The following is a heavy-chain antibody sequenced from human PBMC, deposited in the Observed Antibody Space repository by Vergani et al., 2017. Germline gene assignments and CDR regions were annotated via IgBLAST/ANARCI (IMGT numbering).Heavy chain of an antibody. V-gene: IGHV6-1*01. D-gene: IGHD6-13*01. J-gene: IGHJ4*02. CDR2: TYYRSKWYN. CDR1: GDSVSSNSAA. CDR3: ARGRSNRLAAAGTGLHY. Sequence: QVQLQQSGPGLVKPSQTLSLTCAISGDSVSSNSAAWNWIRQSPSRGLEWLGRTYYRSKWYNDYAVSVKSRITINPDTSKNQFSLQLNSVTPEDTAVYYCARGRSNRLAAAGTGLHYWGQGTLVTVSS.